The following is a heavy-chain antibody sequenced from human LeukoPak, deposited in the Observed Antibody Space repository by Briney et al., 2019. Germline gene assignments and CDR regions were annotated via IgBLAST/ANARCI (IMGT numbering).Heavy chain of an antibody. CDR1: GGSISSYY. CDR2: IYTSGST. D-gene: IGHD3-10*01. J-gene: IGHJ4*02. Sequence: PSETLSLTCTVSGGSISSYYWSWIRQPAGKGLEWIGRIYTSGSTNYNPSLKSRVTMSVDTSKNQFSLKLSSVTAADTAVYYCARDRFDYYGSGSYYRRGGVYYFDYWGQGTLVTVSS. V-gene: IGHV4-4*07. CDR3: ARDRFDYYGSGSYYRRGGVYYFDY.